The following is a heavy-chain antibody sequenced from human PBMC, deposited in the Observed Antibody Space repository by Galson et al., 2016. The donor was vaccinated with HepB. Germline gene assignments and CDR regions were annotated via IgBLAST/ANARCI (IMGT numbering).Heavy chain of an antibody. CDR2: IIPMFGSP. Sequence: SVKVSCKASGGTFSRSSMYWVRQAPGQGLEWMGGIIPMFGSPKYEQRFQGRVTITADDSTSTAYLELSSLQVEDTAVYYCARRGWGGEPPPVHWGQGSLVTVSS. V-gene: IGHV1-69*13. CDR1: GGTFSRSS. J-gene: IGHJ4*02. CDR3: ARRGWGGEPPPVH. D-gene: IGHD2-21*01.